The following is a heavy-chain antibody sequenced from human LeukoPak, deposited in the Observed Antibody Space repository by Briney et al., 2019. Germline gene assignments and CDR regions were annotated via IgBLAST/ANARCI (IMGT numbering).Heavy chain of an antibody. CDR1: SGSISSGDYY. V-gene: IGHV4-30-4*01. CDR3: AREGFLYSSSWRYSFDY. D-gene: IGHD6-13*01. CDR2: IYYSGST. Sequence: SETLSLTCTVSSGSISSGDYYWSWIRQPPGKGLEWIGYIYYSGSTYYNPSLKSRVTISVDTSKNQFSLKLSSVTAADTAVYYCAREGFLYSSSWRYSFDYWGQGTLVTVSS. J-gene: IGHJ4*02.